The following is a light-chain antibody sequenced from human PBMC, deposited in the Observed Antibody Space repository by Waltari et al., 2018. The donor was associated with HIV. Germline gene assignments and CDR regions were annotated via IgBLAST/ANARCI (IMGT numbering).Light chain of an antibody. J-gene: IGLJ3*02. CDR1: RGSIASNY. CDR2: EDN. V-gene: IGLV6-57*01. Sequence: NFMLTQPHSASESPGKTVTIPCTRTRGSIASNYVQWYQQRPGSSPTTVIYEDNQRPSGVPDRFSGSIDSSSNSASLTISGLKTEDEADYYCQSYDSSNQGVFGGGTKLTVL. CDR3: QSYDSSNQGV.